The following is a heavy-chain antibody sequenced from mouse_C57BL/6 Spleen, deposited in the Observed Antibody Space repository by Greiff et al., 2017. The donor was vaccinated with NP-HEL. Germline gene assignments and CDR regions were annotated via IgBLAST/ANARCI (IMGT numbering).Heavy chain of an antibody. CDR1: GFTFSDYG. V-gene: IGHV5-17*01. J-gene: IGHJ2*01. CDR3: SRPHVGFDY. Sequence: EVKVVESGGGLVKPGGSLKLSCAASGFTFSDYGMHWVRQAPEQGLEWVAYLSSGSSTIYYAATVQGRFTITRDHAKNTLFLQMTSLRSEDTAIYDCSRPHVGFDYWGQGTTLTVSA. CDR2: LSSGSSTI.